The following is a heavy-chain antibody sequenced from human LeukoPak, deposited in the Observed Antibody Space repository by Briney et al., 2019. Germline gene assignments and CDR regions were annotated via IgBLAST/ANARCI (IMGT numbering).Heavy chain of an antibody. V-gene: IGHV3-23*01. Sequence: GGSLRLSCAASGNYGMNWVRQAPGKGLEWVSAISGSGSNTYYADSVKGRFTISRDNSKNTLYLQMHSLRAEDTAIYYCVNRDGGWLQSSGTDVWGQGTAVTVS. D-gene: IGHD5-24*01. CDR3: VNRDGGWLQSSGTDV. CDR2: ISGSGSNT. CDR1: GNYG. J-gene: IGHJ6*02.